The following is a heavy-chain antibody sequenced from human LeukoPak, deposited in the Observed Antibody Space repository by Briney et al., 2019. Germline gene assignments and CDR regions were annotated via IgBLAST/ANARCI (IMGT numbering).Heavy chain of an antibody. J-gene: IGHJ4*02. CDR1: GFTFSSYW. D-gene: IGHD6-25*01. V-gene: IGHV3-7*01. Sequence: GGSLRLSCAASGFTFSSYWMTWVRQAPGKGLGWVANIKQDGGEKNYVDSVRGRFTISRDNAKTSLYLQMNSLRAEDTAVYYCARGRLQPDYWGQGTLVTVSS. CDR2: IKQDGGEK. CDR3: ARGRLQPDY.